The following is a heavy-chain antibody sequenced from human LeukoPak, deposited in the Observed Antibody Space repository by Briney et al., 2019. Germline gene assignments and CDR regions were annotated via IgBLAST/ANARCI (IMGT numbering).Heavy chain of an antibody. D-gene: IGHD3-10*01. CDR2: ISGSGGST. CDR3: AKGGLAAGFDY. J-gene: IGHJ4*02. V-gene: IGHV3-23*01. Sequence: PGGSLRLSCVASGFTFSSYAMSWVRQAPGKGLEWVSAISGSGGSTYYADSVKGRFTISRGNSRNTLYLQMNGLRAEDTAVYYCAKGGLAAGFDYWGQGSLVTVSS. CDR1: GFTFSSYA.